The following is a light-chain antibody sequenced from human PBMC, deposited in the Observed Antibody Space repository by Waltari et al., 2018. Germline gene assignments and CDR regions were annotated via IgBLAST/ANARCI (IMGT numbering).Light chain of an antibody. CDR2: GAS. V-gene: IGKV3-20*01. J-gene: IGKJ4*01. Sequence: EIVLTQSPGTLSLSPGERATLSCRASQSVSSSYLAWYQQKPGQAPRLLIYGASSRATGIPDRFSGSGSGTDFTLTINRLEPEDFAVYYCQQYGSSRLTFGGGTKVEIK. CDR1: QSVSSSY. CDR3: QQYGSSRLT.